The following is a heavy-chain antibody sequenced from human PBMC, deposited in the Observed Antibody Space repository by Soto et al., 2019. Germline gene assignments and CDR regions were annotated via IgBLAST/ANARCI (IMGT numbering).Heavy chain of an antibody. CDR3: ARIDVAVFDY. V-gene: IGHV3-33*01. CDR1: GSTFSGHG. J-gene: IGHJ4*01. CDR2: IWYDGSKD. Sequence: SGGSLRLSCAASGSTFSGHGMHWIRQAPGKGLEWVALIWYDGSKDYYADSVKDRFTISRDNSKSMAYLQMNSLRVEDTAVYYCARIDVAVFDYWGPGALVTVSS.